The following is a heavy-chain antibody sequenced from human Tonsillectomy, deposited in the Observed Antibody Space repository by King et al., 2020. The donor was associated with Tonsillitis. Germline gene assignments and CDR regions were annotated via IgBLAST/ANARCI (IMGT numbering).Heavy chain of an antibody. CDR2: IHTSWST. D-gene: IGHD2-2*01. CDR1: GSSISIYY. J-gene: IGHJ4*02. V-gene: IGHV4-4*07. Sequence: QLQESGPGLVKPSETLSLTCTGSGSSISIYYWSWIRHPAEKGLEWIWRIHTSWSTNYKPSQVRRVPMSVDTSKNQFSLRLTSMTAADTAVYYCARDQPVGSTRFDYWGQGILVTVSS. CDR3: ARDQPVGSTRFDY.